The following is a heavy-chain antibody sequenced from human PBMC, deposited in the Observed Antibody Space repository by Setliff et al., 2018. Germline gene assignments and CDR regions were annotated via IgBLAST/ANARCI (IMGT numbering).Heavy chain of an antibody. CDR2: IYYSGST. V-gene: IGHV4-39*01. Sequence: SETLSLTCTVSGGSISSSSYYWGWIRQPPGKGLEWVGSIYYSGSTYYNPSLKSRVTISVDTSKNQFSLKLSSVTAADTAVYYCASLPYYDSSGYSLSYYWGQGTLVTVSS. CDR1: GGSISSSSYY. D-gene: IGHD3-22*01. J-gene: IGHJ4*02. CDR3: ASLPYYDSSGYSLSYY.